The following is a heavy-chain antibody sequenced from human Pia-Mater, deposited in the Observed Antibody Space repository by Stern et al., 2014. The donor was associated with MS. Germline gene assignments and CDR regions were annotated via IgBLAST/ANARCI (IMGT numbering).Heavy chain of an antibody. CDR3: ARDGDFGSNYGMDV. CDR1: GGTFSSYG. CDR2: IIPLFGTA. Sequence: VQLVEPGADLTKPGSSVKVSCKASGGTFSSYGISWVRQAPGQGLEWMGGIIPLFGTANYARRFQGRVTTTPDISTSTAYMEPSSMRSEDTAVYYCARDGDFGSNYGMDVWGQGTTVTVAS. V-gene: IGHV1-69*06. D-gene: IGHD2-21*02. J-gene: IGHJ6*02.